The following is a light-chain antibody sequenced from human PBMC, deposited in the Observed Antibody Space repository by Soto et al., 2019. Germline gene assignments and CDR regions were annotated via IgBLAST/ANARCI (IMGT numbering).Light chain of an antibody. CDR2: GIS. V-gene: IGKV3-20*01. CDR1: QSVSSRY. Sequence: IVLTQSPGTLSLSPGERATLSCRGSQSVSSRYLAWYQQKPGQAPRLLIYGISSRATGIPDRFSGSGSGTDFTLTISRLEPEDFAVYYCQQYGSSPWTFGQGTKVDI. J-gene: IGKJ1*01. CDR3: QQYGSSPWT.